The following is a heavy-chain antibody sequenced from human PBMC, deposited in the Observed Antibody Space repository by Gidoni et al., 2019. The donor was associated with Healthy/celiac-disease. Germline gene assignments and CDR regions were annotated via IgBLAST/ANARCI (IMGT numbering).Heavy chain of an antibody. CDR3: ARDSPLYSSSIPGVPDYYYGMDV. CDR1: GFTFSCYS. V-gene: IGHV3-21*01. D-gene: IGHD6-13*01. CDR2: ISSSSSYI. J-gene: IGHJ6*02. Sequence: EVQLVESGGGLVKPGGSLRLSCAASGFTFSCYSLNWFRQVPGKGLEWVSSISSSSSYIYYADTVKGRFTSSRDNAKNSLYLQMNSLRAEDTAVYYCARDSPLYSSSIPGVPDYYYGMDVWGQGTTVTVSS.